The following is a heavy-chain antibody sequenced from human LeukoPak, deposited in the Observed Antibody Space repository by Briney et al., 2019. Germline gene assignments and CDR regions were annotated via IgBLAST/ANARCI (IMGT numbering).Heavy chain of an antibody. CDR3: ARESATTVVEPGWFDP. J-gene: IGHJ5*02. CDR1: GGSFSGYY. D-gene: IGHD4-23*01. V-gene: IGHV4-59*01. CDR2: IYYSGST. Sequence: PSETLSLTCAVYGGSFSGYYWSWIRQPPGKGLEWIGYIYYSGSTNYNPSLKSRVTISVDTSKNQFSLKLSSVTAADTAVYYCARESATTVVEPGWFDPWGQGTLVTVSS.